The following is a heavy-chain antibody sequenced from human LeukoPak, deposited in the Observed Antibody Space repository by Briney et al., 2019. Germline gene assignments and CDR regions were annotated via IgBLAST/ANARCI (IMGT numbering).Heavy chain of an antibody. Sequence: SVKVSCKVSGCTLTELSMHWVRQAPGKGLEWMGGFDPEDGETIYAQKFQGRVTMTEDTSTDTAYMELSSLRSEDTAVYYCATDSSGGSCDNFDIWGQGTMVTVSS. D-gene: IGHD2-15*01. CDR3: ATDSSGGSCDNFDI. CDR2: FDPEDGET. J-gene: IGHJ3*02. V-gene: IGHV1-24*01. CDR1: GCTLTELS.